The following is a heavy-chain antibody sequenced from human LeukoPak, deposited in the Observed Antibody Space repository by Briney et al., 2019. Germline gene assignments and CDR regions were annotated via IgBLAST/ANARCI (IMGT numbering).Heavy chain of an antibody. CDR3: DKDMGTRGSWSDYYYSSGMDD. CDR1: GFTFDDYA. V-gene: IGHV3-43*02. D-gene: IGHD6-13*01. Sequence: PGGSLRLSCAASGFTFDDYAMHWVRQAPGKGLEWVSLISGDGGSTYYADSVKGRFTISRDNSKNSLYLQMNSLRTEDTALYYCDKDMGTRGSWSDYYYSSGMDDWGQGTTVTVSS. J-gene: IGHJ6*02. CDR2: ISGDGGST.